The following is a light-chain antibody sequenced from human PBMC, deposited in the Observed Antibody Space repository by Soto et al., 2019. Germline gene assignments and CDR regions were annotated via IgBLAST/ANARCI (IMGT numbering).Light chain of an antibody. CDR3: SSYTSSSNLEVV. V-gene: IGLV2-14*01. J-gene: IGLJ2*01. Sequence: QSALPQPASVSGSPGQSITISCTGTSSDVGGYNYVSWYQQHPGKAPKLMIYDVSNRPSGVSNRFSGSKSGNTASLTISGIQAEDEADYYCSSYTSSSNLEVVFGGGTKLTVL. CDR2: DVS. CDR1: SSDVGGYNY.